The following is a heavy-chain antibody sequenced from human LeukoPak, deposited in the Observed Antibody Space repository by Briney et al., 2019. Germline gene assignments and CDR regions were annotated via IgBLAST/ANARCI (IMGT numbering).Heavy chain of an antibody. D-gene: IGHD3-10*01. V-gene: IGHV3-23*01. CDR1: GFTFSSYA. CDR2: ISGSGGST. Sequence: PGGSLRLSCAASGFTFSSYAMSWVRQAPGKGLDWVSAISGSGGSTYYADSVKGRFTISRDNSKNTLYLQMTSLRAEDTAVYYCAKSLYYGSPDYYYYGMDVWGQGTTVTVSS. J-gene: IGHJ6*02. CDR3: AKSLYYGSPDYYYYGMDV.